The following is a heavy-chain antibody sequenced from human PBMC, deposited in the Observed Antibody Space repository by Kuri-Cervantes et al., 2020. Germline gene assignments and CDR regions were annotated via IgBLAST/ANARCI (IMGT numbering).Heavy chain of an antibody. V-gene: IGHV3-21*04. CDR3: AKGSDSGYDQDY. Sequence: GGSLRLSCAASGFTFSSYSMNWVRQAPGKGLEWVSSISSSSSYIYYADSVKGRFTISRDNSKNTLFLQMNSLRAEDTAVYYCAKGSDSGYDQDYWGQGSLVTVSS. CDR1: GFTFSSYS. CDR2: ISSSSSYI. J-gene: IGHJ4*02. D-gene: IGHD5-12*01.